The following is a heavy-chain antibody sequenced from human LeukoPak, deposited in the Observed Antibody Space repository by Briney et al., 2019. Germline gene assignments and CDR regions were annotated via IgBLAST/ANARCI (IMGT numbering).Heavy chain of an antibody. J-gene: IGHJ4*02. CDR1: GFTFSSYA. V-gene: IGHV3-23*01. CDR2: IGETVGGT. CDR3: AETNYGDYPNRGDFDY. Sequence: QPGGSLRLSCAVSGFTFSSYAMSWVRQAPGRGLEWVSAIGETVGGTYYADSVRGRFTISRDNSKNTLYLQMNSLRAEDTAVYYCAETNYGDYPNRGDFDYWGQGTLVTVSS. D-gene: IGHD4-17*01.